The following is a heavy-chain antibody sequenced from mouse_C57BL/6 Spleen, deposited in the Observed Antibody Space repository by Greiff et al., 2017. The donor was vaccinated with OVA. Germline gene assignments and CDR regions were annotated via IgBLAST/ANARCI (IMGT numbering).Heavy chain of an antibody. CDR3: AARYYDYDDYFDY. V-gene: IGHV1-4*01. D-gene: IGHD2-4*01. CDR1: GYTFTSYT. J-gene: IGHJ2*01. Sequence: VNLVESGAELARPGASVKMSCKASGYTFTSYTMHWVKQRPGQGLEWIGYINPSSGYTKYNQKFKDKATLTADKSSSTAYMQLSSLTSEDSAVYYCAARYYDYDDYFDYWGQGTTLTVSS. CDR2: INPSSGYT.